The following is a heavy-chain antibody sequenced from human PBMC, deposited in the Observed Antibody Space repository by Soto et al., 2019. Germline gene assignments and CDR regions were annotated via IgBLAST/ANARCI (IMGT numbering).Heavy chain of an antibody. J-gene: IGHJ2*01. CDR3: ARGGSLYWYFDL. CDR1: GYTFTNYA. V-gene: IGHV1-3*01. Sequence: QVQLVQSGAEVKKPGPSVKVSCKASGYTFTNYAMHWVRQAPGQRLEWMGWINAGNGNTKYSQKFQGRVTITRDTSASTAYMELSSLRSEDTAVYYCARGGSLYWYFDLWGRGTLVTVSS. D-gene: IGHD1-26*01. CDR2: INAGNGNT.